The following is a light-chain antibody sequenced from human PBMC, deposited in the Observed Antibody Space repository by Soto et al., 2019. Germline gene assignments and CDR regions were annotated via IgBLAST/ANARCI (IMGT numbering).Light chain of an antibody. CDR2: GAS. Sequence: EIVXXXSPGTXXLSPGERATXXXXASQXVXXSYLAWYQQKPGEAPRLLIYGASSRATGIPDRFSGSGSETDFTLTISRLEPEDFAVYYCQQYGSSPRTFGQGTKLEIK. CDR3: QQYGSSPRT. J-gene: IGKJ2*01. CDR1: QXVXXSY. V-gene: IGKV3-20*01.